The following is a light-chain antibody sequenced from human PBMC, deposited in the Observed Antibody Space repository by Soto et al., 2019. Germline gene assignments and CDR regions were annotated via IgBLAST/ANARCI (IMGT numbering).Light chain of an antibody. CDR3: SSYRSSSTLKYV. V-gene: IGLV2-14*01. Sequence: QSALTQPASVSGSPGQSITISCTGTSSDVGGYNYVSWYQQHPGKAPKLMIYDVSNRPSGVSNRFSGSKSGNTASLTISGLQAEDEADYYCSSYRSSSTLKYVFGTGTQLTVL. J-gene: IGLJ1*01. CDR1: SSDVGGYNY. CDR2: DVS.